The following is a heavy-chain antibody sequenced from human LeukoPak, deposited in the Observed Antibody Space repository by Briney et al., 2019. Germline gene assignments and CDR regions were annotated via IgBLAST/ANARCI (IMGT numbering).Heavy chain of an antibody. CDR3: ARHVPSTIFFNWFDP. CDR2: IFYSGST. V-gene: IGHV4-39*01. CDR1: GGSINRSSRYY. J-gene: IGHJ5*02. Sequence: KTSETLSLTXTVSGGSINRSSRYYWGWIRQPPGKGLEWIGSIFYSGSTYYNPSLKSRVTISVDTSNNQFSLKLTSVTAADTAVYYCARHVPSTIFFNWFDPWGQGTLVTVSS. D-gene: IGHD3-3*01.